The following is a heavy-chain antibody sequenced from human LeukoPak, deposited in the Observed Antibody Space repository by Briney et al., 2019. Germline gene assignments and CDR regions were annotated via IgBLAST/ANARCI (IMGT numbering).Heavy chain of an antibody. Sequence: GGSLRLSCAASRFTFSSYVMHWVGQAPGTGLEGVAFIRYDGSNKYYADSAKGRFTSSRDNSKNTLYLQMTSLRAEDTAVYYCVRGTRSAYNSFDYWGQGSLVTVSS. CDR1: RFTFSSYV. J-gene: IGHJ4*02. CDR2: IRYDGSNK. CDR3: VRGTRSAYNSFDY. D-gene: IGHD3-3*01. V-gene: IGHV3-30*02.